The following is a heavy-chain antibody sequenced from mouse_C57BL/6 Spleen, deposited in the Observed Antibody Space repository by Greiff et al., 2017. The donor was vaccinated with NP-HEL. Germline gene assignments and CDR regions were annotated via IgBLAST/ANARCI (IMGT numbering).Heavy chain of an antibody. J-gene: IGHJ3*01. V-gene: IGHV1-26*01. Sequence: VQLQQSGPELVKPGASVKISCKASGYTFTDYYMNWVKQSHGKSLEWIGDINPNNGGTSYNQKFKGKATLTVDKSSSTAYMELRSLTSEDSAVYYCARSRLGDWFAYWGQGTLVTVSA. CDR2: INPNNGGT. CDR1: GYTFTDYY. CDR3: ARSRLGDWFAY.